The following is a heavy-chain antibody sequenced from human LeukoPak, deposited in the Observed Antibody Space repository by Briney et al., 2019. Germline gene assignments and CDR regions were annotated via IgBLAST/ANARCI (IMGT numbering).Heavy chain of an antibody. V-gene: IGHV4-59*11. CDR2: IFSTVAT. J-gene: IGHJ4*02. D-gene: IGHD2-2*01. CDR1: GGSLSGHY. Sequence: PAETLSLTCTVSGGSLSGHYWTWIRLPPRKGLELIGHIFSTVATHYNPSLRRGVTMYIYTSKNQFSLRLSYVNVADTDVYYCGRFSTRFHCGCTEASCYVHYWGQGT. CDR3: GRFSTRFHCGCTEASCYVHY.